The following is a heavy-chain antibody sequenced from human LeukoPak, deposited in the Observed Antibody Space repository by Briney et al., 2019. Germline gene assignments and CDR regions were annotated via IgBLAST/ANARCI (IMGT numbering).Heavy chain of an antibody. CDR3: ARGVVVITTSGWASFADYYYYMDV. D-gene: IGHD3-22*01. Sequence: SETLSLTCAVYGGSFSGYYWSWIRQPPGKGLEWIGEINHSRSTNYNPSLKSRVTISVDTSKNQFSLKLSSVTAADTAVYYCARGVVVITTSGWASFADYYYYMDVWGKGTTVTVSS. J-gene: IGHJ6*03. CDR1: GGSFSGYY. V-gene: IGHV4-34*01. CDR2: INHSRST.